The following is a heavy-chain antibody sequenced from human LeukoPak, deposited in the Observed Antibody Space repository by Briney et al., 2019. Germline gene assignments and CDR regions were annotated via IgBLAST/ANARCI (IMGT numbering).Heavy chain of an antibody. Sequence: SETLSLTCTVSGGSISSSSYYWGWIRQPPGKGLEWIGSIYYSGSTYYNPSLKSRVTISVDTSKNQFSLKLSSVTAADTAVYYCAILRRVGDYYGSGTFDPWGQGTLVTVSS. D-gene: IGHD3-10*01. CDR2: IYYSGST. CDR3: AILRRVGDYYGSGTFDP. J-gene: IGHJ5*02. V-gene: IGHV4-39*07. CDR1: GGSISSSSYY.